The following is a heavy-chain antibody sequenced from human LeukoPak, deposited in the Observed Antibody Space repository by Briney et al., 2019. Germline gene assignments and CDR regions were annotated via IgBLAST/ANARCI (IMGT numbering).Heavy chain of an antibody. CDR3: AHSRQSIAVAANFDY. V-gene: IGHV2-5*02. J-gene: IGHJ4*02. D-gene: IGHD6-19*01. CDR1: GFSLSTSGVG. CDR2: IYWDDDK. Sequence: SGPTLVKPTQTLTLTCTFSGFSLSTSGVGVGWIRQPPGKALEWLALIYWDDDKSYSPSLKSRLTITKDTSKNQVVLTMTNMDPVDTATYYCAHSRQSIAVAANFDYWGQGTLVTVSS.